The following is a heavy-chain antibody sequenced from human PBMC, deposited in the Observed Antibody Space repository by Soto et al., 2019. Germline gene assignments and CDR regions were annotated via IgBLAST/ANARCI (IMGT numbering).Heavy chain of an antibody. V-gene: IGHV3-23*01. CDR1: GFTFSSYT. J-gene: IGHJ4*02. CDR2: LLGSGYTT. D-gene: IGHD5-12*01. Sequence: EVQLLESGGGLVQPGGSLRLSCAASGFTFSSYTMSWVRQPPGEGLEWVPALLGSGYTTYYADAVKGRFTISIDNSKNTPFQQKIILRAEDTPVYYSAKNSEATIRVGYDYWCQGTLVTVSS. CDR3: AKNSEATIRVGYDY.